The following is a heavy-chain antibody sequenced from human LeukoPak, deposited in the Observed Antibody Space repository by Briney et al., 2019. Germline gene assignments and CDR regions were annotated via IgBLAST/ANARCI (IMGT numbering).Heavy chain of an antibody. V-gene: IGHV3-48*01. CDR2: ISNSNTI. D-gene: IGHD5-24*01. CDR1: GFTFSSFT. J-gene: IGHJ4*02. Sequence: GGSLRLSCAASGFTFSSFTMNWVRQAPGKGLEWVSYISNSNTIYYADSVKGRFTISRDNAKNSLYLQVNSLRAEDTAVYYCARESPASIWIFDYWGQGTLVTVPS. CDR3: ARESPASIWIFDY.